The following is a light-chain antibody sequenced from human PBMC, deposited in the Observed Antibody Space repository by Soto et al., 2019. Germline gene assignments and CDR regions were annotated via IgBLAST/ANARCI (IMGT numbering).Light chain of an antibody. Sequence: TQKKETLSLSPGERATLSCRASQSVGSYLVWYQQKPGQAPRLLIYGASTRATGIPARFSGSGSGTEFTLTISSLQSEDFAVYYCQQYNILPRTFGQGTKVDI. CDR3: QQYNILPRT. CDR2: GAS. CDR1: QSVGSY. V-gene: IGKV3D-15*01. J-gene: IGKJ1*01.